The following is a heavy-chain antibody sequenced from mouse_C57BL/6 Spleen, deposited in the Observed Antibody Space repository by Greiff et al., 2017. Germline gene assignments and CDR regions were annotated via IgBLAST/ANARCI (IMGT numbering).Heavy chain of an antibody. D-gene: IGHD1-1*01. Sequence: QVQLQQSGAELVRPGASVTLSCKASGYTFTDYEMHWVKQTPVHGLEWIGAIDPETGGTAYNQKFKGKAILTADKSSSTASMELRSLTSEDSAVYYCTRWEDYYGSSYGFAYWGQGTLVTVSA. CDR3: TRWEDYYGSSYGFAY. V-gene: IGHV1-15*01. CDR1: GYTFTDYE. CDR2: IDPETGGT. J-gene: IGHJ3*01.